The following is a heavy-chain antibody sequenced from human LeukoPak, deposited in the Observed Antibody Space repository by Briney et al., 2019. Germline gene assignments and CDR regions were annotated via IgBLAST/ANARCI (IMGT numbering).Heavy chain of an antibody. CDR3: ARKGGPTTYGHYYYYMDV. V-gene: IGHV3-21*01. Sequence: KTGGSLRLSCAASGFSFSSYTMNWVRQAPGKGLEWVSSISISSSYIYYADSVKGRFTISRDNAKNSLYLQMNSLRAEDTAVYYCARKGGPTTYGHYYYYMDVWGKGTTVTISS. CDR1: GFSFSSYT. CDR2: ISISSSYI. J-gene: IGHJ6*03. D-gene: IGHD1-26*01.